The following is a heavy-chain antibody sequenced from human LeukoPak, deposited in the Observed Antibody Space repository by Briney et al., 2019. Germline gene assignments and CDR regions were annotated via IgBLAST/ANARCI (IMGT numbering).Heavy chain of an antibody. V-gene: IGHV3-23*01. Sequence: GGSLRLSCAASGFTFSSYAMSWVRQTPGKGLEWVSAISSSGSPTYYADSVQGRFTISRDNSKKTLYLQMNSLRAEDTAVYYCARTLRGTATFDYWGQGTLVTVPS. CDR1: GFTFSSYA. J-gene: IGHJ4*02. D-gene: IGHD5-18*01. CDR3: ARTLRGTATFDY. CDR2: ISSSGSPT.